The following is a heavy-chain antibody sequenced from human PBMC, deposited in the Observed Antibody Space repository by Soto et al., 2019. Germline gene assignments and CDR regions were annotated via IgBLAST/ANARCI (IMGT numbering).Heavy chain of an antibody. CDR2: ISYDGSNK. Sequence: GGSLRLSCAASGFTFSSYGMHWVRQAPGKGLEWVAVISYDGSNKYYADSVKGRFTISRDNSKNTLYLQMNSLRAEDTAVYYCAKDPCSTSCYGIAAAGNWFDPWGQGTLVTVSS. CDR1: GFTFSSYG. J-gene: IGHJ5*02. V-gene: IGHV3-30*18. D-gene: IGHD2-2*01. CDR3: AKDPCSTSCYGIAAAGNWFDP.